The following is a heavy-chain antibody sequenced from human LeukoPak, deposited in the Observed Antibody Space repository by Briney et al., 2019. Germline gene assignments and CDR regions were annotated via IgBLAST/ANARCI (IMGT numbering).Heavy chain of an antibody. D-gene: IGHD1-26*01. Sequence: SVKVSCKASGGTFSSYAISWVRQAPGQGLEWMGGTIPIFGTANYAQKFQGRVTITTDESTSTAYMELSSLRSEDTAVYYCAREWEPLEVVGAFDIWGQGTMVTVSS. CDR3: AREWEPLEVVGAFDI. J-gene: IGHJ3*02. CDR1: GGTFSSYA. CDR2: TIPIFGTA. V-gene: IGHV1-69*05.